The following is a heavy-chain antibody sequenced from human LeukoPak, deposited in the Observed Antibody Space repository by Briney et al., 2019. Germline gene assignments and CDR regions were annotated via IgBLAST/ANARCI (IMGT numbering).Heavy chain of an antibody. D-gene: IGHD3-22*01. CDR1: GFTFSSYA. V-gene: IGHV3-23*01. CDR3: AREYYYDSSGYYSDY. J-gene: IGHJ4*02. CDR2: ISGSGGST. Sequence: GGSLRLSCAASGFTFSSYAMSWVRQAPGKGLEWVSAISGSGGSTYYADSVKGRFTISRDNSKNTLYLQMDSLRAEDTAVYYCAREYYYDSSGYYSDYWGQGTLVTVS.